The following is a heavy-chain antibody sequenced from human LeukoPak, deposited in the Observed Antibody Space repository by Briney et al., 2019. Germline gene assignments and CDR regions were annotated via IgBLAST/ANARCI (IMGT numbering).Heavy chain of an antibody. V-gene: IGHV3-48*01. CDR1: GFSFSSSD. CDR2: ISSSSSTM. D-gene: IGHD5-24*01. CDR3: ARGRGGDGYNWLCYFDY. J-gene: IGHJ4*02. Sequence: QTGGSLRLSCAASGFSFSSSDMNWVRQAPGKGLEWVSYISSSSSTMYYADSVKGRFTISRDNSKNTLYLQMNSLRSEDTAVYYCARGRGGDGYNWLCYFDYWGQGTLITVSS.